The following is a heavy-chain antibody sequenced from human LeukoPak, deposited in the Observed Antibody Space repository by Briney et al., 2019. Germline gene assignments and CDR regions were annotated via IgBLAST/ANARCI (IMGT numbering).Heavy chain of an antibody. CDR1: GLTSSGNW. CDR3: ARAGDGYNFDY. D-gene: IGHD5-24*01. J-gene: IGHJ4*02. V-gene: IGHV3-74*01. Sequence: GRSLRPACAVAGLTSSGNWMHWVRHAQGKGLVWDAPATRDGSGTNYADYVKGRFTISRDNGTNTLYLQMSSLRAEDTAVYYCARAGDGYNFDYWGQGTLVTVSS. CDR2: ATRDGSGT.